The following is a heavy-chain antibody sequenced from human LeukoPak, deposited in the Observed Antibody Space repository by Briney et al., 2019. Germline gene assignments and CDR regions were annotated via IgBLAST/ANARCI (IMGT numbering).Heavy chain of an antibody. CDR2: INPNSGGT. Sequence: EASVEVSCKASGYIFADYYMHWMRQAPGQGLEWMGRINPNSGGTNYAQKFQGRVTMTRDTSISTAYMELSRLRSDDTAVYYCARAKQWLPYDYWGQGTLVTVSS. D-gene: IGHD6-19*01. CDR3: ARAKQWLPYDY. V-gene: IGHV1-2*06. J-gene: IGHJ4*02. CDR1: GYIFADYY.